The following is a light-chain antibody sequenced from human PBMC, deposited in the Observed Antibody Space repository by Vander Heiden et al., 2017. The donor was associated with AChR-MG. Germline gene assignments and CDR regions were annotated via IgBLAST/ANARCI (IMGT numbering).Light chain of an antibody. J-gene: IGKJ2*01. Sequence: EIVLTPSPGTLSLSPGERATLSCRASQSVSSSYLAWYKQKPGQAPRLLIYGASSRATGIPDRFSGSGSGTDFTLTISRLEPEDFAVYYCQQYGSSYTFGQGTKLEIK. CDR2: GAS. CDR1: QSVSSSY. CDR3: QQYGSSYT. V-gene: IGKV3-20*01.